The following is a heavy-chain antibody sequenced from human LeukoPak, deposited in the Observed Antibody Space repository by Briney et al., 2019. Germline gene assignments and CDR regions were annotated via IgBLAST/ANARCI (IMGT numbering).Heavy chain of an antibody. CDR1: GGSISNYY. CDR2: IYYSGST. V-gene: IGHV4-59*01. CDR3: ASSRGVVTAYDI. J-gene: IGHJ3*02. D-gene: IGHD2-21*02. Sequence: KPSETLSLACTVSGGSISNYYWNWIRQPPGKGLEWIGYIYYSGSTNYNPSLKSRVTMSVDTSKNLFSLKLTSVTAADTAVYYCASSRGVVTAYDIWGQGTMVTVSS.